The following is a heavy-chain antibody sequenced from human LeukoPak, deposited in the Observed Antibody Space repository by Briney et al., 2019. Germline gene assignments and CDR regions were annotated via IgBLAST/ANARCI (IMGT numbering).Heavy chain of an antibody. CDR3: ARGSRRLADFHY. CDR1: GGSFSGYY. V-gene: IGHV4-34*01. Sequence: SETLSLTCAVYGGSFSGYYWGWIRQPPGKGLGWIGTISYSGSTYYNPSLQSRVTISVDTSKDQFSLKLSSVTAADTAVYYCARGSRRLADFHYWGQGTLVTVSS. J-gene: IGHJ4*02. D-gene: IGHD6-19*01. CDR2: ISYSGST.